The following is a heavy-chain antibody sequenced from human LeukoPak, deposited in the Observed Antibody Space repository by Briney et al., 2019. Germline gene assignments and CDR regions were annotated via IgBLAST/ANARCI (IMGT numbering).Heavy chain of an antibody. J-gene: IGHJ4*02. Sequence: GGSLRLSCAASGFTFSSYEMNWVRQAPGKGLEWVSYISSSGSTIYYADSVKGRFTISRDNAKNSLYLQMNSLRAEDTAVYYCAREGDHYYDSSGFDYWGQGTLDTVSS. CDR2: ISSSGSTI. D-gene: IGHD3-22*01. V-gene: IGHV3-48*03. CDR3: AREGDHYYDSSGFDY. CDR1: GFTFSSYE.